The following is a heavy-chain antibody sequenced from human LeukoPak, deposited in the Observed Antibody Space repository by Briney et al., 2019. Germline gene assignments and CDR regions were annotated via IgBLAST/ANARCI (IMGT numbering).Heavy chain of an antibody. Sequence: GGSLRLSCAASGFTLSSYGMHWVRQAPGKGLEWVAAIWYDGSNKYYADSVKGRFTISRDNSKNTLYLQMNSLRAEDTAVYYCAKDNYYDSRGYSYTTDSYYFDYWGQGTLVTVSS. CDR2: IWYDGSNK. J-gene: IGHJ4*02. V-gene: IGHV3-33*06. D-gene: IGHD3-22*01. CDR3: AKDNYYDSRGYSYTTDSYYFDY. CDR1: GFTLSSYG.